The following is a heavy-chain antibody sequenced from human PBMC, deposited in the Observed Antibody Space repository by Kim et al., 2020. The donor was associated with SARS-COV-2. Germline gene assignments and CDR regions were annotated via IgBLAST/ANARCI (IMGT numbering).Heavy chain of an antibody. CDR1: GFTVSTNY. V-gene: IGHV3-53*04. J-gene: IGHJ6*02. D-gene: IGHD3-22*01. Sequence: GGSLRLSCAASGFTVSTNYINWVRQAPGKGLEWVLVMYSGGSAYYADSVKGRISISRHRSKNTLYLQMNSLRGEDTAVYYCATDSSGYYSAMDVWGQGTTVTVSS. CDR2: MYSGGSA. CDR3: ATDSSGYYSAMDV.